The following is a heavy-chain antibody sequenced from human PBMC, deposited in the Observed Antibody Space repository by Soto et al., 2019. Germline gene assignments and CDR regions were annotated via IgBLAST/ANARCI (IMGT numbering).Heavy chain of an antibody. Sequence: QLVESGGGPAQPGESLRLSCVASGCTFSSYWIHWVRQAPGKGPEWVSRINEDGSHIYYADSVEGRFSVSRDNAENTVFLQLNSLSAEDTAVYYCVRDFRISDFWGQGTLVTVSS. CDR3: VRDFRISDF. CDR2: INEDGSHI. D-gene: IGHD3-10*01. J-gene: IGHJ4*02. V-gene: IGHV3-74*01. CDR1: GCTFSSYW.